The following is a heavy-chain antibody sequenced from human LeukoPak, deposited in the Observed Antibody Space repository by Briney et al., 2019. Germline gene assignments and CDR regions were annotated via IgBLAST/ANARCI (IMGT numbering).Heavy chain of an antibody. Sequence: GGSLRLSCAASGFTFSSYSMNWVRQAPGKGLEWVSSISSSSSYIYYADSVKGRFTISRDNSKNTLYPQMNSLRAEDTAVYYCAKDLWSGYRHDAFDIWGQGTMVTVSS. V-gene: IGHV3-21*04. CDR2: ISSSSSYI. J-gene: IGHJ3*02. D-gene: IGHD3-3*01. CDR3: AKDLWSGYRHDAFDI. CDR1: GFTFSSYS.